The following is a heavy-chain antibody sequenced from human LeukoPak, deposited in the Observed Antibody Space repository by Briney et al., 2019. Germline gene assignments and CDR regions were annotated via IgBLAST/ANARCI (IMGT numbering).Heavy chain of an antibody. J-gene: IGHJ5*02. CDR3: ARDTLLLDYYDSRSSWFDP. CDR2: IYTSGST. Sequence: SETLSLTCTVSGGSISSYYWSWIRQPAGKGLEWIGRIYTSGSTNYNPSLKSRVTMSVDTSKNQFSLKLSSVTAADTAVYYCARDTLLLDYYDSRSSWFDPWGQGTLVTVSS. D-gene: IGHD3-22*01. CDR1: GGSISSYY. V-gene: IGHV4-4*07.